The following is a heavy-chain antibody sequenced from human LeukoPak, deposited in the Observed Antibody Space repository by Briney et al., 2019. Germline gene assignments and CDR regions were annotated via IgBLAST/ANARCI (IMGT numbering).Heavy chain of an antibody. Sequence: SLRLSCAASGFSFSSYTMHWVRQAPGKGLEYVSAMSTNGGSTSYANSVKGRFTISRDNCKNTLYLQMGSLRAEDLAVYYCARNIAVAGDDYWGRGTLVTASS. V-gene: IGHV3-64*01. D-gene: IGHD6-13*01. CDR2: MSTNGGST. CDR3: ARNIAVAGDDY. CDR1: GFSFSSYT. J-gene: IGHJ4*02.